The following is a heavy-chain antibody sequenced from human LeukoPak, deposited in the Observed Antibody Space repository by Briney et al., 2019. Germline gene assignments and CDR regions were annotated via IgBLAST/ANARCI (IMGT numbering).Heavy chain of an antibody. D-gene: IGHD6-25*01. J-gene: IGHJ4*02. CDR2: IIPIFGTA. CDR3: ARVSLAATNTPYYFDY. CDR1: GYTFTGYY. V-gene: IGHV1-69*13. Sequence: ASVKVSCKASGYTFTGYYMHWVRQAPGQGLEWMGGIIPIFGTANYAQKFQGRVTITADESTSTAYMELSSLRSEDTAVYYCARVSLAATNTPYYFDYWGQGTLVTVSS.